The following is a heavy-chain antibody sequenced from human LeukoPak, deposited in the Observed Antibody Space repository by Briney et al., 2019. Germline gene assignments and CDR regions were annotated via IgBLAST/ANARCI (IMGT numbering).Heavy chain of an antibody. J-gene: IGHJ5*02. CDR1: GGSISSYY. CDR2: IYTSGST. D-gene: IGHD3-10*01. CDR3: ARDFRYGSGSYYNPPGFDP. Sequence: KPSETLSLTCTVSGGSISSYYWSWIRQPAGKGLEWIGRIYTSGSTNYNPSLKSRVTISVDTSKNQFSLKLSSVTAADTAVYYCARDFRYGSGSYYNPPGFDPWGQGTLVTVSS. V-gene: IGHV4-4*07.